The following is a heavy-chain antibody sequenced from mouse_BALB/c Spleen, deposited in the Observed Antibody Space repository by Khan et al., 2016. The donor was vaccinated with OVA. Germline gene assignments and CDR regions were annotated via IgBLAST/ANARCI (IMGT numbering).Heavy chain of an antibody. J-gene: IGHJ3*01. D-gene: IGHD1-2*01. CDR3: ARRNYFGYTFAY. V-gene: IGHV1-77*01. CDR2: ISPGSGDT. Sequence: QVQLQQSGAELARPGASVKLSCKASGYTFTDYYINWVKQRTGQGLEWIGEISPGSGDTYYNEKFKGKATLTADKSSSTVYMQLSSLTAEASAFYFWARRNYFGYTFAYWGQGTLVTVSA. CDR1: GYTFTDYY.